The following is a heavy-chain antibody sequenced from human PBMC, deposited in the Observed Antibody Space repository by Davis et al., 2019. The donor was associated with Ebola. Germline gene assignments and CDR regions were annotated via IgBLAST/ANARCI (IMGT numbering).Heavy chain of an antibody. Sequence: ASVKVSCKASGGTFSSYAISWVRQAPEQGLEWMGWISAYNGNTNYAQKFQGRVTMTRDTSISTAYMELSRLRSDETAVYYCATVPVPKGGMDVWGQGTTVTVSS. CDR3: ATVPVPKGGMDV. CDR1: GGTFSSYA. V-gene: IGHV1-18*01. J-gene: IGHJ6*02. CDR2: ISAYNGNT. D-gene: IGHD6-19*01.